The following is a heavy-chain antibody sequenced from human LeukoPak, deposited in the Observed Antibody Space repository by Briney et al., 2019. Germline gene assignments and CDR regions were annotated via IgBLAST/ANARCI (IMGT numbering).Heavy chain of an antibody. D-gene: IGHD3-10*01. CDR3: ATLWFGELVFDY. CDR1: GFTFSSYS. Sequence: GGSLRLSCAASGFTFSSYSMNWVRQAPGKGLEWVSSISSSSSYIYYADSVKGRFTISRDNAKNSLYLQMNSLRAEDTAVYYCATLWFGELVFDYWGQGTLVTVSS. CDR2: ISSSSSYI. V-gene: IGHV3-21*01. J-gene: IGHJ4*02.